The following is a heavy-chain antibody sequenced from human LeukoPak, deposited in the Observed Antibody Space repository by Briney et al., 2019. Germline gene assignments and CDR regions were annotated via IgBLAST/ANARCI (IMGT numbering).Heavy chain of an antibody. CDR2: ISGSGGST. J-gene: IGHJ6*03. Sequence: PGGSLRLSCAASGFTFSSHGMSWVRQAPGKGLEWVSAISGSGGSTYYADSVKGRFTISRDNSKNTPYLQMNSLRAEDTAVYSCAKCILTGYYKGYMDVWGKGTTVTISS. CDR3: AKCILTGYYKGYMDV. V-gene: IGHV3-23*01. CDR1: GFTFSSHG. D-gene: IGHD3-9*01.